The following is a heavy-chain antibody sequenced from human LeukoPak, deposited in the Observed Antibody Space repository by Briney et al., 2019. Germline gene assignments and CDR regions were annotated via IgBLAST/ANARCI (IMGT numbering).Heavy chain of an antibody. CDR1: GGSISSGGYS. D-gene: IGHD5-12*01. J-gene: IGHJ6*02. CDR3: ARGLGRYYYYGMDV. V-gene: IGHV4-61*08. Sequence: SETLSLTCAVSGGSISSGGYSWSWIRQPPGKGLEWIGYIYYSGSTNYNPSLKSRVTISVDTSKNQFSLKLSSVTAADTAVYYCARGLGRYYYYGMDVWGQGTTVTVSS. CDR2: IYYSGST.